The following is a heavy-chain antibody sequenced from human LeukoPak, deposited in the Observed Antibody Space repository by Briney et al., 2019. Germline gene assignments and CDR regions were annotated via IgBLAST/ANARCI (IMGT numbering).Heavy chain of an antibody. CDR3: ARGLHYYDSSGLAIRTFDY. V-gene: IGHV4-39*07. J-gene: IGHJ4*02. CDR1: GGSISSSSYY. CDR2: INHSGST. D-gene: IGHD3-22*01. Sequence: SETLSLTCTVSGGSISSSSYYWGWIRQPPGEGLEWIGEINHSGSTNYNPSLKSRVTISVDTSKNQFSLKLSSVTAADTAVYYCARGLHYYDSSGLAIRTFDYWGQGTLVTVSS.